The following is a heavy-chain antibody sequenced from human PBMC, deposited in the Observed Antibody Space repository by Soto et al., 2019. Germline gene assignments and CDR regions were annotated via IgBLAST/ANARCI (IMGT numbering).Heavy chain of an antibody. CDR1: GFTFSSYW. V-gene: IGHV3-7*03. CDR2: IKQDGSEK. Sequence: PGGSLRLSCAASGFTFSSYWMSWVRQAPGKGLEWVANIKQDGSEKYYVDSVKGRFTISRDNAKNSLYLQMNSLRAEDTALYYWARGGRRVINYFDNWGQGTLVTVSS. CDR3: ARGGRRVINYFDN. D-gene: IGHD2-8*01. J-gene: IGHJ4*02.